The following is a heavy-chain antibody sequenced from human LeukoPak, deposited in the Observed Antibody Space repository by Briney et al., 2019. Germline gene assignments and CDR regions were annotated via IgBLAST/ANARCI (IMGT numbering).Heavy chain of an antibody. V-gene: IGHV3-49*04. CDR1: GFTFGDYA. CDR3: TRDQSSGWYGYFDY. Sequence: PGGSLRLSCTASGFTFGDYAMSWVRQAPGKGLEWVGLIRSKAYGGTTEYAASVKGRFTISRDDSKSTAYLQMNSLKTEDTAVYCCTRDQSSGWYGYFDYWGQGTLVTVSS. CDR2: IRSKAYGGTT. D-gene: IGHD6-19*01. J-gene: IGHJ4*02.